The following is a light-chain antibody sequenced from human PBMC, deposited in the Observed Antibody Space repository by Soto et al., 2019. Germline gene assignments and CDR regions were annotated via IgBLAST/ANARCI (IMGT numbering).Light chain of an antibody. V-gene: IGKV1-5*01. CDR2: DSS. CDR3: QHTRT. CDR1: QNINHW. J-gene: IGKJ1*01. Sequence: DFQMTQSPSTLSASVGDRVTITCRASQNINHWVAWYQQKPGKAPKFLIYDSSTLQRGVPSRFSGSGFGTEFSLTISSLQPDDFGSYYCQHTRTFGQGTKVEIK.